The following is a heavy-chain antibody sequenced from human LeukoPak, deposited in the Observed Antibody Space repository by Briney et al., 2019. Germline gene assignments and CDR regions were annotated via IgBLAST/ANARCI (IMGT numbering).Heavy chain of an antibody. D-gene: IGHD3-22*01. V-gene: IGHV3-23*01. CDR1: GFTFSSYA. Sequence: GGSLRLSCAASGFTFSSYAMSWVLQAPGKGLEWVSAISGSGGSTYYADSVKGRFTISRDNSKNTLYLQMNSLRAEDTAVYYCAKGRITMIEESHVDYWGQGTLVTVSS. CDR3: AKGRITMIEESHVDY. CDR2: ISGSGGST. J-gene: IGHJ4*02.